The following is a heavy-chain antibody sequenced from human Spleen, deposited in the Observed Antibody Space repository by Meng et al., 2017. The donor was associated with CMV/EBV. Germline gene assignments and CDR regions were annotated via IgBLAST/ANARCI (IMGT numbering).Heavy chain of an antibody. CDR3: ARVIWGWYFDL. V-gene: IGHV3-74*01. J-gene: IGHJ2*01. CDR1: GYTFSRYW. Sequence: CAGSGYTFSRYWMNWVRQAPGKGLEWVAHIDTDGSITNYADSVKGRFTISRDNAKNTLYLQMNSLRAEDTAVYYCARVIWGWYFDLWGRGTLVTVSS. D-gene: IGHD3-16*01. CDR2: IDTDGSIT.